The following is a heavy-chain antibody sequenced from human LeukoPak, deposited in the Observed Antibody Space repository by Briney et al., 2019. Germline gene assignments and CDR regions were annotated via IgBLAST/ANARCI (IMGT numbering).Heavy chain of an antibody. CDR1: GFTFSSYS. D-gene: IGHD3-10*01. V-gene: IGHV3-21*01. CDR3: ARDWVRGVPWYYYGMDV. Sequence: GGSLRLSCAASGFTFSSYSMNWVRQAPGKGLEWVSSISSSSSYIYYADSVKGRFTISRDNAKNSLYLQMNSLRAEDTAVYYCARDWVRGVPWYYYGMDVWGQGTTVTVSS. CDR2: ISSSSSYI. J-gene: IGHJ6*02.